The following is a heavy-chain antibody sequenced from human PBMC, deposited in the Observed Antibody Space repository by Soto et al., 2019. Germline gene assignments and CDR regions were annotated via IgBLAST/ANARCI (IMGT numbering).Heavy chain of an antibody. J-gene: IGHJ6*02. CDR2: ISGSGGST. D-gene: IGHD3-22*01. Sequence: GGSLRLSCAASGFTFSSYAMSWVRQAPGKGLEWVSAISGSGGSTYYADSVKGRFTISRDNSKNTLYLQMNSLRAEDTAVYYCAKVHDSSDYWFGYYYGMDVWGQGTTVTVSS. V-gene: IGHV3-23*01. CDR1: GFTFSSYA. CDR3: AKVHDSSDYWFGYYYGMDV.